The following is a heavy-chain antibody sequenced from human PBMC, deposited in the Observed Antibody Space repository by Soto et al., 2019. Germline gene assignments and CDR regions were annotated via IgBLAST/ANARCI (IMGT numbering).Heavy chain of an antibody. Sequence: QVQLQESGPGLVKPSETLSLTCTVSGGSISSYYWSWIRQPPGKGLEWIGYIYYSGSTNYNPPLTRRVTISVDTSKNQFSLKLSSVTAADTAVYYCARRYGSAFDIWGQGTMVTVSS. CDR3: ARRYGSAFDI. CDR1: GGSISSYY. V-gene: IGHV4-59*01. CDR2: IYYSGST. D-gene: IGHD3-10*01. J-gene: IGHJ3*02.